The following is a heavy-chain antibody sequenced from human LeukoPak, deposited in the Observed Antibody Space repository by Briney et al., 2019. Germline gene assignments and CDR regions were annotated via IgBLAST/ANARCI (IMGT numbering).Heavy chain of an antibody. CDR2: LKEDGSEK. V-gene: IGHV3-7*01. CDR1: GFTFSTYC. Sequence: PGGSLRLSCAASGFTFSTYCMAWVRQAPGKGLEWVGNLKEDGSEKHYVDSVKGRFTISRDNAKNSLYLQMNSLRAEDTAVYYCAGGSWWFDYWGQGTLVTVSS. J-gene: IGHJ4*02. D-gene: IGHD2-15*01. CDR3: AGGSWWFDY.